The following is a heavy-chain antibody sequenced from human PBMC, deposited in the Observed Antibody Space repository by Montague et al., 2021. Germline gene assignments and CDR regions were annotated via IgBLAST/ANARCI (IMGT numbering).Heavy chain of an antibody. D-gene: IGHD3-10*01. CDR2: VYKRGDT. CDR3: ARDSPVVEPWVGEHKGAFDI. J-gene: IGHJ3*02. CDR1: GDSISSYEYY. Sequence: SETLSLTCSVSGDSISSYEYYWTWIRQPARRGLEWIGRVYKRGDTNTDPSLRSRLTLSVDTSKNHFSLTLTSVTAADTAVYFCARDSPVVEPWVGEHKGAFDIWGQGTMVTVSS. V-gene: IGHV4-4*07.